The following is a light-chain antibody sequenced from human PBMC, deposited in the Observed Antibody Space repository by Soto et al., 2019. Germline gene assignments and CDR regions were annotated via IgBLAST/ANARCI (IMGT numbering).Light chain of an antibody. CDR3: QQSYSIPPT. J-gene: IGKJ1*01. Sequence: DIQMTQSPSSLSASVGGRVTITCRASQAITRHLNWYQQKPGKAPKLLIYAASSLESGVPSRFSGSGSGTEFTLTISSLKREDFATYYCQQSYSIPPTFGQGTKVEIK. CDR2: AAS. CDR1: QAITRH. V-gene: IGKV1-39*01.